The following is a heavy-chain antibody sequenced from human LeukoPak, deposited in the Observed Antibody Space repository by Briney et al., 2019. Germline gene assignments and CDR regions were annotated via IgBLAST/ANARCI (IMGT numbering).Heavy chain of an antibody. CDR1: GYIFTNYA. Sequence: ASVKVSCKASGYIFTNYAIHWVRQAPGQRLEWMGWINAGNGKANYSQKFRGRVTLTRDTSASTAYMELSSLRSADTAVYYCAKESRVGATNPYYFDYWGQGTLVTVSS. J-gene: IGHJ4*02. V-gene: IGHV1-3*01. CDR3: AKESRVGATNPYYFDY. D-gene: IGHD1-26*01. CDR2: INAGNGKA.